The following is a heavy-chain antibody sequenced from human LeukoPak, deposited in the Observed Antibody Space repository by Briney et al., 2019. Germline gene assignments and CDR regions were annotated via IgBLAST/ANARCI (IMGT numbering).Heavy chain of an antibody. V-gene: IGHV4-4*07. CDR2: IYTSGST. CDR3: ARSIAVAGTYGVDY. CDR1: GGSISSYY. J-gene: IGHJ4*02. D-gene: IGHD6-19*01. Sequence: SETLSLTCTVSGGSISSYYWSWIRQPAGKGLEWIGRIYTSGSTNYNPSLKSRVTMSVDTSKNQFSLKLSSVTAADTAVYYCARSIAVAGTYGVDYWGQGTLVTVSS.